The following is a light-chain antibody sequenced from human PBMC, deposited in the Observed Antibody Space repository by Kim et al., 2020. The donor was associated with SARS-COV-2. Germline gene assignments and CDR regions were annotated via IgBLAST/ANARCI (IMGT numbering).Light chain of an antibody. CDR2: GAS. V-gene: IGKV1-39*01. CDR1: QSIRNY. Sequence: ASLGDRVTITCRASQSIRNYVNWYQQKPGTAPKLLMYGASSLQSGVPSRFRGSGSGTDFTLTISSLQTEDFAIYYCQQSYSIPGTFGQGTKVDIK. J-gene: IGKJ1*01. CDR3: QQSYSIPGT.